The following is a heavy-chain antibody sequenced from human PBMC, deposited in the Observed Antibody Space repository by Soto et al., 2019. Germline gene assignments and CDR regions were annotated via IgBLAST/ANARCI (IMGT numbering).Heavy chain of an antibody. V-gene: IGHV5-51*01. J-gene: IGHJ6*03. Sequence: GESLKISCKGSGYSFTSYWIGWVRQMPGKGLEWMGIIYPGDSDTRYSPSFQGQVTISADKSISTAYLQWSSLKASDTAMYYCSRVDCSSTSCFQESYYYMDVWCKGTTVTVSS. CDR1: GYSFTSYW. CDR2: IYPGDSDT. D-gene: IGHD2-2*01. CDR3: SRVDCSSTSCFQESYYYMDV.